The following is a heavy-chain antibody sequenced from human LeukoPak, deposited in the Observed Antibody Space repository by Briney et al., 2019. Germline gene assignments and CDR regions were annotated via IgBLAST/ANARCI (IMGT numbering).Heavy chain of an antibody. CDR2: IYYSGST. CDR1: GGSISSSSYY. CDR3: TPQWGYYGSSGYAFDI. V-gene: IGHV4-39*01. J-gene: IGHJ3*02. Sequence: SETLSLTCTVSGGSISSSSYYWGWIRQPPGKGLEWIGSIYYSGSTYYNPSLKSRVTISVDTSKNQFSLKLSSVTAADTAVYYCTPQWGYYGSSGYAFDIWGQGTMVTVSS. D-gene: IGHD3-22*01.